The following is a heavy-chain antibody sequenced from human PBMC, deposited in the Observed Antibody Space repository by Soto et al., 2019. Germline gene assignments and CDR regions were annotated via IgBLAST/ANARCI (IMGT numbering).Heavy chain of an antibody. CDR1: GFTFSSYG. Sequence: SLRLSCAASGFTFSSYGMHWVRQAPGKGLEWVAVISYDGSNKYYADSVKGRFTISRDNSKNTLYLQMNSLRAEDTAVYYCAKYSSSRVGAGYYGMDVWGQGTTVTVSS. D-gene: IGHD6-13*01. CDR3: AKYSSSRVGAGYYGMDV. J-gene: IGHJ6*02. CDR2: ISYDGSNK. V-gene: IGHV3-30*18.